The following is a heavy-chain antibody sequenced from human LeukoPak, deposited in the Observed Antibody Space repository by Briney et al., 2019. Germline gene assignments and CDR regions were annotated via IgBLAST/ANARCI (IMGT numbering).Heavy chain of an antibody. V-gene: IGHV3-23*01. D-gene: IGHD6-19*01. Sequence: GGSLRLSCTASGFAFSVYAVSWLRQPPGKGLEWVSTINANSGTTSYAASVRGRFTISRDNSKNTLYLQLNTLRADDTATYYCAKPISGGLAVTADWFHPRGQGTLVVVSS. CDR1: GFAFSVYA. CDR2: INANSGTT. CDR3: AKPISGGLAVTADWFHP. J-gene: IGHJ5*01.